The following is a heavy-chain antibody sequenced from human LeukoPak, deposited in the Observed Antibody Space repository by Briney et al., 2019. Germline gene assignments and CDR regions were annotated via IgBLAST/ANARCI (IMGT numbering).Heavy chain of an antibody. CDR3: ARGGYSYGGYFDY. Sequence: GGSLRLSCAASGFTFSSYWMSWVRQAPGKGLEWVANIKQDGSEKYYVDSVKGRFTISRDSAQNSVDLQMNSLRAEDTAVYYCARGGYSYGGYFDYWGQGTLVTVSS. D-gene: IGHD5-18*01. CDR2: IKQDGSEK. CDR1: GFTFSSYW. V-gene: IGHV3-7*01. J-gene: IGHJ4*02.